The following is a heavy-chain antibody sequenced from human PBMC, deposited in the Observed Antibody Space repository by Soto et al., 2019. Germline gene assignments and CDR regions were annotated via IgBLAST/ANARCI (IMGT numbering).Heavy chain of an antibody. J-gene: IGHJ6*02. CDR3: ERDRKVRRVHSGSLYYYYGMDV. CDR1: GGTFSSYA. Sequence: QVQLVQSGAEVKKPGSSVKVSCKASGGTFSSYAISWVRQAPGQGLEWMGGIIPIFGTADYAQKFQGRVTITADESTSTAYMELSSMRSEDTAVYYCERDRKVRRVHSGSLYYYYGMDVWGQGTTVTVSS. CDR2: IIPIFGTA. D-gene: IGHD1-26*01. V-gene: IGHV1-69*01.